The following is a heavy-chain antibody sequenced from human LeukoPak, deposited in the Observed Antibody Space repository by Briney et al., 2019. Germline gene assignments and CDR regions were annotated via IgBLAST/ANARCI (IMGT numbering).Heavy chain of an antibody. CDR1: GYTFTSYG. CDR3: ARLVCSSTTCYSSYFDY. CDR2: ISAYNGNT. D-gene: IGHD2-2*02. V-gene: IGHV1-18*01. J-gene: IGHJ4*02. Sequence: ASVKVSCKASGYTFTSYGINWVRQAPGQGLEWMGWISAYNGNTNYAQKFQGRVTMTTDTSTSTVYMELRSLRSDDTAVYYCARLVCSSTTCYSSYFDYWGQGTLVTVSS.